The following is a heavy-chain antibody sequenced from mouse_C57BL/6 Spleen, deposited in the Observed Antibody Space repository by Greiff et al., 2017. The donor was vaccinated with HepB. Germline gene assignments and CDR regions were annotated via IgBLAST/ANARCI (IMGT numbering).Heavy chain of an antibody. CDR3: TRFPSYFDY. CDR1: GYTFTDYE. V-gene: IGHV1-15*01. D-gene: IGHD2-10*02. J-gene: IGHJ2*01. CDR2: IDPETGGT. Sequence: VQLQQSGAELVRPGASVTLSCKASGYTFTDYEMHWVKQTPVHGLEWIGAIDPETGGTAYNQKFKGKAILTADKSSSTAYMELRSLTSEDSAVYYCTRFPSYFDYWGQGTTLTVSS.